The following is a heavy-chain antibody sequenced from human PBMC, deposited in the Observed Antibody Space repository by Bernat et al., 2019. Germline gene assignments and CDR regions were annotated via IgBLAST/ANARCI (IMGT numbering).Heavy chain of an antibody. CDR2: INSDGSTT. D-gene: IGHD6-19*01. CDR1: GFTLSSYW. CDR3: ARGNGWAFDY. J-gene: IGHJ4*02. V-gene: IGHV3-74*01. Sequence: EVQLEESGGGLVQPGGSLRLSCAASGFTLSSYWMHWVRQAPGKGLVWVSRINSDGSTTSYADSVKGRFTISRDNAKNTLYLQMNSLRAEDTAMYYCARGNGWAFDYWGQGTLVTVSS.